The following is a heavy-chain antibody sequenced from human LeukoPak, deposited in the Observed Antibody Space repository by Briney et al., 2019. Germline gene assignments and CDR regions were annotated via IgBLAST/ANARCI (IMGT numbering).Heavy chain of an antibody. CDR3: ARDFSSGSYSPVLDY. D-gene: IGHD1-26*01. J-gene: IGHJ4*02. CDR2: ISSSSSYI. V-gene: IGHV3-21*01. CDR1: GFTFSSYS. Sequence: GGSLRLSCAASGFTFSSYSMNWVRQAPGKGLEWVSSISSSSSYIYYADSVKGRFTISRDNAKNSLYLQMNSLRAEDTAVYYCARDFSSGSYSPVLDYWGQGTLVTVSS.